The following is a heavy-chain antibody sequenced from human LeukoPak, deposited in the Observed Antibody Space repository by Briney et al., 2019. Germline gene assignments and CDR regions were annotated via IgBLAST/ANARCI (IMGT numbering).Heavy chain of an antibody. CDR1: GDSVSSNSAA. D-gene: IGHD7-27*01. CDR2: TYYRSKWYN. V-gene: IGHV6-1*01. CDR3: ARSVTGESHPFDF. J-gene: IGHJ4*02. Sequence: SQTLSLTCAISGDSVSSNSAAWNWIRQSPSRGLEWLGRTYYRSKWYNDYAGSVSSRITINPDTSNNQVSLQLNSVTPEDTAVYYCARSVTGESHPFDFWGQGTLVTVSS.